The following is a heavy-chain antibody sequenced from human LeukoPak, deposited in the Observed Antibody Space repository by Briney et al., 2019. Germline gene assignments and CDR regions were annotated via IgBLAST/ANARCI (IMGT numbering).Heavy chain of an antibody. D-gene: IGHD3-22*01. Sequence: RTSETLSLTCSVSGGSISSSSYYWGWIRQPPGKGPEWIGSIYYSGSTYYNPSLKSRVTISVDTSKNQFSLKLSSVTAADTAVYYCARDGTDYYDSSVHAFDIWGQGTMVTVSS. CDR1: GGSISSSSYY. V-gene: IGHV4-39*07. J-gene: IGHJ3*02. CDR3: ARDGTDYYDSSVHAFDI. CDR2: IYYSGST.